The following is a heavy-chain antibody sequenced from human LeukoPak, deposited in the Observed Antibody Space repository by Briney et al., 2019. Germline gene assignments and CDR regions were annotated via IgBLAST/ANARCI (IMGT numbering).Heavy chain of an antibody. D-gene: IGHD1-1*01. CDR3: ARADKLERRYYYYMDV. CDR1: GGTFSSYA. Sequence: SVRVSCKASGGTFSSYAISWVRQAPGQGLEWMGGIIPIFGTANYAQKFQGRVTITTDESTSTAYMELSSLRSEDTAVYYCARADKLERRYYYYMDVWGKGTTVTVSS. J-gene: IGHJ6*03. V-gene: IGHV1-69*05. CDR2: IIPIFGTA.